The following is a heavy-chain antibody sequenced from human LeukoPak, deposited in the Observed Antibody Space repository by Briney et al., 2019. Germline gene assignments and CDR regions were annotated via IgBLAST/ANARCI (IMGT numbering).Heavy chain of an antibody. J-gene: IGHJ3*02. Sequence: AASVKVSCKASGYSFSNYGINWVRQAPGQGPEWMGWISVYNDNTNYAQKLQGRVTMTTDTSTNTAYMELRSLRSDDTAVYYCARDRRITIFGVVTPDAFDIWGQGTMVTVSS. CDR3: ARDRRITIFGVVTPDAFDI. D-gene: IGHD3-3*01. V-gene: IGHV1-18*01. CDR2: ISVYNDNT. CDR1: GYSFSNYG.